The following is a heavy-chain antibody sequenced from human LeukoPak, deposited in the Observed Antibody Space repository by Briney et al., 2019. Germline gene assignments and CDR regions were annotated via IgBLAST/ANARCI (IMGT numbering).Heavy chain of an antibody. D-gene: IGHD4-23*01. CDR1: GFTLSSHW. J-gene: IGHJ3*01. CDR2: IKRDGNEK. CDR3: AKDPVGDAARGGFDV. V-gene: IGHV3-7*03. Sequence: GGSLRLSCAASGFTLSSHWMAWVRQAPGRGLEWVANIKRDGNEKNYVDSVKGRFTISRDNAKNSLYLQMSSLRVEDTAVYYCAKDPVGDAARGGFDVWGQGTMVTVSS.